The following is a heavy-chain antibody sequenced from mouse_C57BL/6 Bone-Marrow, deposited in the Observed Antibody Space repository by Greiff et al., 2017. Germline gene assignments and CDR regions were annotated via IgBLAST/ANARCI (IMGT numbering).Heavy chain of an antibody. J-gene: IGHJ1*03. D-gene: IGHD1-1*01. Sequence: VQLQQSGPELVKPGASVKISCKASGYAFSSYWMNWVKQRPGKGLEWIGRIYPGDGDTNYNGKFKGKATLTADKSSSTAYMQLSSLTSEDSAVYFCARDYGRGYWYFDVWGTGTTVTVSS. CDR3: ARDYGRGYWYFDV. CDR2: IYPGDGDT. CDR1: GYAFSSYW. V-gene: IGHV1-82*01.